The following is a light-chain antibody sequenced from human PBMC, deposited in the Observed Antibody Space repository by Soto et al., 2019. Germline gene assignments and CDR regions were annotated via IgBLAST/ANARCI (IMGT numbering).Light chain of an antibody. Sequence: ELVLTQSPDTLSLSPGERATLSCRASQSVSSSYLAWYQQQPGQAPRLLIYGASSRATGVPDRFSGSGSGTDFTLTISRLALEDFAVYYCQQYETFGPGPKWKSN. J-gene: IGKJ3*01. CDR1: QSVSSSY. CDR2: GAS. V-gene: IGKV3-20*01. CDR3: QQYET.